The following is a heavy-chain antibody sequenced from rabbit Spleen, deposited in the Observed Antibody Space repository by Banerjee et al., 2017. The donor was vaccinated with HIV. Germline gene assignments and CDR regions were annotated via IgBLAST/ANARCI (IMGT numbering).Heavy chain of an antibody. CDR1: RFTISGIYW. V-gene: IGHV1S45*01. D-gene: IGHD5-1*01. CDR3: GREDTARDSFGL. CDR2: IANGFSGST. J-gene: IGHJ4*01. Sequence: QEQLEESGGDLVKPGASLTLTCTASRFTISGIYWICWVRQAPGKGLEWIACIANGFSGSTYYASWAKGRFTISKTSSTTVTLQMTSLTVADTGTYLCGREDTARDSFGLWGPGTLVTVS.